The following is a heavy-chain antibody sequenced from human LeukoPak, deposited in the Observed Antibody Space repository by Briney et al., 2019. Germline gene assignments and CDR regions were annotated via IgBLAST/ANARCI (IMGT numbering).Heavy chain of an antibody. Sequence: PSETLSLTFAVYGGSFSGYYWSWIRQPPGKGLEWIGYIYYSGSTYYNPSLKSRVTISVDTSKNQFSLKLSSVTAADTAVYYCARIGDYNLRDYWGQGTLVTVSS. V-gene: IGHV4-30-4*08. CDR2: IYYSGST. D-gene: IGHD5-24*01. J-gene: IGHJ4*02. CDR1: GGSFSGYY. CDR3: ARIGDYNLRDY.